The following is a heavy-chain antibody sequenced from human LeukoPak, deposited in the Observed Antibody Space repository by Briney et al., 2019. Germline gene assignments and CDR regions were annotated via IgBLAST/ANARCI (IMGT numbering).Heavy chain of an antibody. CDR2: IYYSGST. J-gene: IGHJ5*02. CDR3: ATLGVRFGERWFDP. CDR1: GGSISRYY. V-gene: IGHV4-59*01. Sequence: SETLSLTCTVSGGSISRYYWSWIRQPPGKGLEWIGYIYYSGSTNYNPSLKSRVTISVDTSKNQFSLKLSSVTAADTAVYYCATLGVRFGERWFDPWGQGTLVTVSS. D-gene: IGHD3-10*01.